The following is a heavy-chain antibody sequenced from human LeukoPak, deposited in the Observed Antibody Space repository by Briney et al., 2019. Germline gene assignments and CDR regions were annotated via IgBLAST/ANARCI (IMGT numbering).Heavy chain of an antibody. V-gene: IGHV3-23*01. CDR2: ISGSGGST. CDR3: ARDIYCSSTSCPFDY. D-gene: IGHD2-2*01. Sequence: PGGSLRLSCAASGFTFSSYAMSWVRQAPGKGLEWVSAISGSGGSTYYADSVKGRFTISRDNSKNTLYLQMNSLRAEDTAVYYCARDIYCSSTSCPFDYWGQGTLVTVSS. J-gene: IGHJ4*02. CDR1: GFTFSSYA.